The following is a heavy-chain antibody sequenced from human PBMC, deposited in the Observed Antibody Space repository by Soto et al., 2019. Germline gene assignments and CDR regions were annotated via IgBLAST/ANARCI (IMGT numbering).Heavy chain of an antibody. CDR2: IKSKTDGGTT. Sequence: GGSLRLSCAASGFTFSNAWMSWVRQAPGKGLEWVGRIKSKTDGGTTDYAAPVKGRFTISRDDSKNTLYLQMNSLETEDTAVYYCTNDSSGYYYYFDYWGQGTLVTVSS. CDR1: GFTFSNAW. J-gene: IGHJ4*02. V-gene: IGHV3-15*01. CDR3: TNDSSGYYYYFDY. D-gene: IGHD3-22*01.